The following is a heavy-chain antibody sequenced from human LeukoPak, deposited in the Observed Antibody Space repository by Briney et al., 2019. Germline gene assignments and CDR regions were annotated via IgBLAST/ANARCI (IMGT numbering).Heavy chain of an antibody. J-gene: IGHJ4*02. V-gene: IGHV3-33*01. CDR1: GFTFSSYG. Sequence: GGSLRLSCAASGFTFSSYGMHWVRQAPGKGLEWVAVIWYDGSNKYYADSVKGRFTISRDNSKNTLYLQMNSLRAKDTAVYYCARAPLGWSVENHLDYWGQGTLVTVSS. CDR2: IWYDGSNK. CDR3: ARAPLGWSVENHLDY. D-gene: IGHD6-19*01.